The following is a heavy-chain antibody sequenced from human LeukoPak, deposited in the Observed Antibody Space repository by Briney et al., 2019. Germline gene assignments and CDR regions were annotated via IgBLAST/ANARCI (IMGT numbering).Heavy chain of an antibody. J-gene: IGHJ4*02. D-gene: IGHD1-26*01. CDR3: ARSGSYDF. CDR1: GYTFTTYA. CDR2: INAVNGDT. V-gene: IGHV1-3*01. Sequence: ASVKVSCKASGYTFTTYAIQWVRQAPGQRLEWMGWINAVNGDTKYSQEFQGRVTITRDTSASTAHMELSSLRSEDTAVYYCARSGSYDFWGQGTLVTVSS.